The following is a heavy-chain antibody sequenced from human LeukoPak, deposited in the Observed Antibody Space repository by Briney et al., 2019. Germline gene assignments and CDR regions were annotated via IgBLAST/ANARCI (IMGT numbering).Heavy chain of an antibody. J-gene: IGHJ4*02. CDR2: IKQDGSEK. V-gene: IGHV3-7*01. Sequence: GGSLRLSCAASGFTFRNYWMSWVRQAPGKGPEWVANIKQDGSEKDYVDSAKGRFTISRDNAKNSLYLQMNSLRAEDTAVYYCARDPPWFGESPFDYWGQGTLVTVSS. CDR3: ARDPPWFGESPFDY. D-gene: IGHD3-10*01. CDR1: GFTFRNYW.